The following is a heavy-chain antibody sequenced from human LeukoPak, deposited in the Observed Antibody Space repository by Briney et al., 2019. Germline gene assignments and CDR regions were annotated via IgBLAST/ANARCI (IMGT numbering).Heavy chain of an antibody. Sequence: SQTLSLTCTVSGGSISSGGYSWSWIRQHPGKGLEWIGYIYYSGSTYYNPSLNSRVTISVDTSKNQFSLKLSSMTAADTAVYYCARTYYDFWSGFNTGRGPYYYYYMDVRGKGTTVTVSS. CDR2: IYYSGST. V-gene: IGHV4-31*03. D-gene: IGHD3-3*01. CDR1: GGSISSGGYS. J-gene: IGHJ6*03. CDR3: ARTYYDFWSGFNTGRGPYYYYYMDV.